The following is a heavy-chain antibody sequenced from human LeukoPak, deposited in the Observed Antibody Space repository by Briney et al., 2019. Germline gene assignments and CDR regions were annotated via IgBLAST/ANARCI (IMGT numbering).Heavy chain of an antibody. J-gene: IGHJ4*02. CDR1: GFTFSSYA. D-gene: IGHD6-13*01. CDR2: ISYDGSNK. V-gene: IGHV3-30*04. CDR3: ARAKGTAAAAGY. Sequence: GGSLRLSRAASGFTFSSYAMHWVRQAPGKGLEWVAVISYDGSNKYYADSVKGRFTISRDNSKNTLYLQMNSLRAEDTAVYYCARAKGTAAAAGYWGQGTLVTVSS.